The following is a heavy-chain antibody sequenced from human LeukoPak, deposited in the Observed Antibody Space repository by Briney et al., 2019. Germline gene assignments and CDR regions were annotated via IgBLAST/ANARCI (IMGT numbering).Heavy chain of an antibody. CDR2: ISSSSSYI. D-gene: IGHD3-16*01. CDR3: ARDAGGFRLGELYHYYYYGMDV. J-gene: IGHJ6*02. Sequence: GGSLRLSCAASGFTFSTYSMSWVRQAPGKGLEWVSSISSSSSYIYYADSVKGRFTISRDNSKNTLYLQMNSLRVEDTAMYYCARDAGGFRLGELYHYYYYGMDVWGQGTPVTVSS. CDR1: GFTFSTYS. V-gene: IGHV3-21*01.